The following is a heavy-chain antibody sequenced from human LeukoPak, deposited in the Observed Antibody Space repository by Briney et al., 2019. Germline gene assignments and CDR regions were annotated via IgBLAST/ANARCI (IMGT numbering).Heavy chain of an antibody. D-gene: IGHD3-22*01. V-gene: IGHV4-39*01. CDR3: ARQGYYYDSSGYYYSNAFDI. CDR1: GGSISSSSYY. J-gene: IGHJ3*02. CDR2: IYYSGST. Sequence: PSETLSLTCTVSGGSISSSSYYWGWIRQPPGKGLEWIGSIYYSGSTNYNPSLKSRVTISVDTSKNQFSLKLSSVTAADTAVYYCARQGYYYDSSGYYYSNAFDIWGQGTMVTVSS.